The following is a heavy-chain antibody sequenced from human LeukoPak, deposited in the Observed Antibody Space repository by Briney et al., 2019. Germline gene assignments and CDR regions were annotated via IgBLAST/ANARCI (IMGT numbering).Heavy chain of an antibody. D-gene: IGHD4-23*01. CDR2: ISYDGSNK. CDR1: GFTFSSYG. CDR3: AKDWAQTPGACDY. V-gene: IGHV3-30*18. Sequence: GGSLRLSCAASGFTFSSYGMHWVRQAPGKGLEWVAVISYDGSNKYYADSVKGRFTISRDNSKNTLYLQMNSLRAEDTAVYYCAKDWAQTPGACDYWGQGTLVTVSS. J-gene: IGHJ4*02.